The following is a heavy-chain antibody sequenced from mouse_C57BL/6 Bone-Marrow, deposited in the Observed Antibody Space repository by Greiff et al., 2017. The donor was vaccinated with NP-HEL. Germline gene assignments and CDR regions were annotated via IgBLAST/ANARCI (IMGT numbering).Heavy chain of an antibody. J-gene: IGHJ2*01. D-gene: IGHD2-2*01. CDR1: GYTFTSYW. CDR2: IDPNSGGT. Sequence: QVQLKQPGAELVKPGASVKLSCKASGYTFTSYWMHWVKQRPGRGLEWIGRIDPNSGGTKYNEKFKSKATLPVDKPSSTAYMQLSSLSSEDSAVYYCARGVVTRTDDFDYWGQGTTLTVSS. CDR3: ARGVVTRTDDFDY. V-gene: IGHV1-72*01.